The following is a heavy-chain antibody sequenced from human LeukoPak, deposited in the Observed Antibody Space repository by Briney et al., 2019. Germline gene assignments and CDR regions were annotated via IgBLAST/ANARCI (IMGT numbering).Heavy chain of an antibody. V-gene: IGHV1-69*13. CDR1: GGTFSSYA. CDR2: IIPIFGTA. Sequence: ASVKVSCKASGGTFSSYAISWARQAPGQGLEWMGGIIPIFGTANYAQKFQGRVTITADESTSTAYMELSSLRSEDTAVYYCASEAGYSSGWYPDYWGQGTLVTVSS. D-gene: IGHD6-19*01. CDR3: ASEAGYSSGWYPDY. J-gene: IGHJ4*02.